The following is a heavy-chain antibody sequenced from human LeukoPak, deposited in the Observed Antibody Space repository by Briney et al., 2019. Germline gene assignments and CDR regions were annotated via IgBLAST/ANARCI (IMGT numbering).Heavy chain of an antibody. CDR1: GGSISSGSYY. V-gene: IGHV4-39*02. CDR3: AREVEYYDSSGYRPHAFDI. Sequence: SETLSLTCTVSGGSISSGSYYWGWTRQPPGKGLEWFGSISYSGGTAYNPSLRSRVTISVDTSKNQFSLKVNSVTAADTAVYYCAREVEYYDSSGYRPHAFDIWGQGTLVTVSA. CDR2: ISYSGGT. J-gene: IGHJ3*02. D-gene: IGHD3-22*01.